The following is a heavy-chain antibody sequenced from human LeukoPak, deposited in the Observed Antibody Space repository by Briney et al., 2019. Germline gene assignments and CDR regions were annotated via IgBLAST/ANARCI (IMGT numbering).Heavy chain of an antibody. V-gene: IGHV3-53*05. D-gene: IGHD6-19*01. Sequence: GGSLRLSCAASGFIFSSNYMSWVRQAPGKGLEWVSVIYSGGSTYYADSVKGRFTISRDNSKNILYLHMNSLRVEDTAVYYCAKDRSSGGNAFDVWGQGTMVTVSS. CDR3: AKDRSSGGNAFDV. J-gene: IGHJ3*01. CDR1: GFIFSSNY. CDR2: IYSGGST.